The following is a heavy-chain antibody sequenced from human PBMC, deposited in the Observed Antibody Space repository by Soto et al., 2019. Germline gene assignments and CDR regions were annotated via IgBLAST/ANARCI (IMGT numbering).Heavy chain of an antibody. CDR3: ASITSAAYCGGDCYPDAFDI. CDR1: GYTFTSYG. D-gene: IGHD2-21*02. J-gene: IGHJ3*02. V-gene: IGHV1-18*04. Sequence: ASVKVSCKXSGYTFTSYGISWVRQAPGQGLEWMGWISAYNGNTNYAQKLQGRVTMTTDTSTSTAYMELRSLRSDDTAVYYCASITSAAYCGGDCYPDAFDIWGQGTMVTVSS. CDR2: ISAYNGNT.